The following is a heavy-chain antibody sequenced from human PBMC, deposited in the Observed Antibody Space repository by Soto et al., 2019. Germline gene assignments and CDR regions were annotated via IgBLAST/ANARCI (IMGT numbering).Heavy chain of an antibody. J-gene: IGHJ4*02. Sequence: ASVKVSCKASGYTFTNHAIHWVRQAPGQGLEWMGWINAGKGDTKYPQRFQGRVTITRDTSASTAYMELSSLRSEDTAVYYCARNILGGTTDYWGPGALVTVPS. D-gene: IGHD1-7*01. CDR1: GYTFTNHA. CDR2: INAGKGDT. CDR3: ARNILGGTTDY. V-gene: IGHV1-3*01.